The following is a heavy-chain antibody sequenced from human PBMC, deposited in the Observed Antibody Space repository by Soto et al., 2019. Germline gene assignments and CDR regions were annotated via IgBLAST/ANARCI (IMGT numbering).Heavy chain of an antibody. J-gene: IGHJ5*02. D-gene: IGHD3-10*01. CDR1: GYSISSGYY. CDR2: IYHNGST. V-gene: IGHV4-38-2*01. CDR3: ARVLRITMVRGVSNGFDP. Sequence: LSLTCAVSGYSISSGYYWGWIRQPPGKGLEWIGDIYHNGSTYYNPSLKSRVTILVDTSKNQFSLRLSSVTAADTAVYYCARVLRITMVRGVSNGFDPWGQGTLVTVSS.